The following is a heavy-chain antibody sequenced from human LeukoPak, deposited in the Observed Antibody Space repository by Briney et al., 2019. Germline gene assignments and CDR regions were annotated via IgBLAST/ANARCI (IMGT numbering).Heavy chain of an antibody. CDR2: IYYSGST. CDR3: ARAALWSRGNWFDP. Sequence: PSETLSLTCTVSGGSISSYYWSWIRQPPGKGLEWIGYIYYSGSTNYNPSLKSRVTISVDTSKNQFSLKLSSVTAADTAVYYCARAALWSRGNWFDPWGQGTLVTVSS. CDR1: GGSISSYY. D-gene: IGHD3-10*01. J-gene: IGHJ5*02. V-gene: IGHV4-59*01.